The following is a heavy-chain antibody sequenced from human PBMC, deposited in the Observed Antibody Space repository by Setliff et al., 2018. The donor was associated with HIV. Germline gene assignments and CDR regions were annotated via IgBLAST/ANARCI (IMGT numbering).Heavy chain of an antibody. CDR3: AKDYTTTFWEYNWFDL. CDR2: IWNDGSNK. Sequence: GGSLRLSCAASGFTFSSYGMHWVRQAPGKGLEWVAVIWNDGSNKYYADSVKGRFTVSRDNSKDTLTLQMNDLRAEDTGLYYCAKDYTTTFWEYNWFDLWGQGTLVTVSS. J-gene: IGHJ5*02. V-gene: IGHV3-33*06. CDR1: GFTFSSYG. D-gene: IGHD3-3*01.